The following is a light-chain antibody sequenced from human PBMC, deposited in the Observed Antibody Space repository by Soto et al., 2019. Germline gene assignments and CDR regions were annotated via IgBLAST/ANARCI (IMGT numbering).Light chain of an antibody. CDR1: QSIINW. V-gene: IGKV1-5*03. CDR2: KAS. Sequence: MTRYHSTPSGSGGCRVTITFRASQSIINWLGWYQQKPGKAPKLLIYKASSLESGVPSRFSGSGSGTDFTLTINRLQPDDFATYYCQQYNSLPWTFGQGTKVDIK. CDR3: QQYNSLPWT. J-gene: IGKJ1*01.